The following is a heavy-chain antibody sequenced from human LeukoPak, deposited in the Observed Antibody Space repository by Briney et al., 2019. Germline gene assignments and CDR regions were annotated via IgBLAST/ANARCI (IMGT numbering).Heavy chain of an antibody. CDR3: ARGGDGYNSLFHSFDL. D-gene: IGHD5-24*01. CDR2: ISDYNGNT. V-gene: IGHV1-18*01. CDR1: GYTFTSYG. Sequence: ASVKVSCKASGYTFTSYGISWVRQAPGQGLEWMGWISDYNGNTNYAQKLQGRVTMTTDTSTSTAYMELRSLRSYDSALYYCARGGDGYNSLFHSFDLWGHGTMVTVSS. J-gene: IGHJ3*01.